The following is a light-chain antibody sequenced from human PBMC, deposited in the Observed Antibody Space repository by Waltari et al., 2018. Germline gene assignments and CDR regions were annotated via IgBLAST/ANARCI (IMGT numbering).Light chain of an antibody. CDR3: CSYAVSYINWV. J-gene: IGLJ3*02. V-gene: IGLV2-11*01. CDR1: SSDVGGYNY. Sequence: QSALTQPRSVSGSPGQSVIISCTGTSSDVGGYNYVSWYQQHPGKAPKLIIYDVTKRPSGVLDRFSGSKYDNTASLTIFGLQGEDEADYYCCSYAVSYINWVFGGGTKLTVL. CDR2: DVT.